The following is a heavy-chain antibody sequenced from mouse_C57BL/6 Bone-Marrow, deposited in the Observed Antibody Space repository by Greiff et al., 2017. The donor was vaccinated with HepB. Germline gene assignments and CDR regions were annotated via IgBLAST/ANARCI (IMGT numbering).Heavy chain of an antibody. CDR1: GFTFSSYA. V-gene: IGHV5-4*01. J-gene: IGHJ1*03. D-gene: IGHD1-1*01. CDR2: ISDGGSYT. CDR3: ARDRGLLITTVVATDWYFDV. Sequence: VESGGGLVKPGGSLKLSCAASGFTFSSYAMSWVRQTPEKRLEWVATISDGGSYTYYPDNVKGRFTISRDNAKNNLYLQMSHLKSEDTAMYYCARDRGLLITTVVATDWYFDVWGTGTTVTVSS.